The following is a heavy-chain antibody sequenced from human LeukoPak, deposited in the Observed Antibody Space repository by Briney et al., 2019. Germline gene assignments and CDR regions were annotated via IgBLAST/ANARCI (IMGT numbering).Heavy chain of an antibody. J-gene: IGHJ4*02. CDR3: ARAMVRGVIPY. D-gene: IGHD3-10*01. CDR1: GLTFRAYA. CDR2: ISNDGTIQ. Sequence: PGGSLRLSCAASGLTFRAYAMHWVRQAPGKGLKWLAVISNDGTIQYYADSVKGRFTISRDNSRNIMNLQTDSLRPEDTALYYCARAMVRGVIPYWGQGTLVTVSS. V-gene: IGHV3-30*04.